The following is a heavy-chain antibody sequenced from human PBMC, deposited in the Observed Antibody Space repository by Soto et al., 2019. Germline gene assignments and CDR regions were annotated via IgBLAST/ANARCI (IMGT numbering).Heavy chain of an antibody. CDR2: NSGSGGST. D-gene: IGHD2-2*01. Sequence: GGSLRLSCAASGFTFSSYAMSWVRPAPGQGLEWVSGNSGSGGSTYSADSVKGRFTISRDNSTNPLYLQMNRLRAEDTAVYYCATCSTQLIPYLDYWGQEALVTASS. CDR1: GFTFSSYA. J-gene: IGHJ4*01. V-gene: IGHV3-23*01. CDR3: ATCSTQLIPYLDY.